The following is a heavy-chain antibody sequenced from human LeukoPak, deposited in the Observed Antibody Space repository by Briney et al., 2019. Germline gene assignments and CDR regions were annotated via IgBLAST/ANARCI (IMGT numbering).Heavy chain of an antibody. Sequence: EAAVRVSSKASGYTLTGYYIHWVRQAPGQGRGRMGWINPNGGDTNYAQKFQRRVPMTRDTSISTAYMELSRLRSDDTAVYYCARPPPSGRYLSANWFFDLWGRGTLVSVPS. CDR2: INPNGGDT. D-gene: IGHD3-10*01. V-gene: IGHV1-2*02. CDR3: ARPPPSGRYLSANWFFDL. CDR1: GYTLTGYY. J-gene: IGHJ2*01.